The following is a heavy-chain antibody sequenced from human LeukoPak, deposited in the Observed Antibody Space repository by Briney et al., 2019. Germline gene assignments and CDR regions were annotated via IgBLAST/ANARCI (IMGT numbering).Heavy chain of an antibody. J-gene: IGHJ4*02. CDR3: AKDPPLTKGIAAAGTFDY. CDR2: ISGSGGST. CDR1: GFTFSSYA. V-gene: IGHV3-23*01. D-gene: IGHD6-13*01. Sequence: PGGSLRLSCAASGFTFSSYAMSWVRQAPGKGLEWVSAISGSGGSTYYADSVKGRFTISRDNSKDTLYLQMNSLRAGDTAVYYCAKDPPLTKGIAAAGTFDYWGQGTLVTVSS.